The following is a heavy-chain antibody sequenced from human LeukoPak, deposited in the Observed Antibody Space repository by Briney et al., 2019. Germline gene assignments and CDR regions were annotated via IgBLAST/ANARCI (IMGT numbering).Heavy chain of an antibody. CDR2: IYTSGST. Sequence: SETLSLTCTVSGGSISSGSYYWSWIRQPAGKGLEWIGRIYTSGSTNYNPSLKSRVTISVDTSKNQFSLKLSSVTAADTAVYYCARDEWELLDAFDIWGQGTIVTVSS. V-gene: IGHV4-61*02. J-gene: IGHJ3*02. D-gene: IGHD1-26*01. CDR3: ARDEWELLDAFDI. CDR1: GGSISSGSYY.